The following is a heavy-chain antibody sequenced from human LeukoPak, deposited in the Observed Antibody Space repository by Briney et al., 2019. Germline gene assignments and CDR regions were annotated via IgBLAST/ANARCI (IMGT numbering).Heavy chain of an antibody. D-gene: IGHD1-20*01. Sequence: SETLSLTCTVSGGSISSYYWSWIRQPPGKGLEWIGYIYYSGSTNYNPSLKSRVTISVDTSKNQFSLKLSSVTAADTAVYYCARHVGLAGTTGWFDPWGQGTLVTVSS. V-gene: IGHV4-59*08. J-gene: IGHJ5*02. CDR1: GGSISSYY. CDR3: ARHVGLAGTTGWFDP. CDR2: IYYSGST.